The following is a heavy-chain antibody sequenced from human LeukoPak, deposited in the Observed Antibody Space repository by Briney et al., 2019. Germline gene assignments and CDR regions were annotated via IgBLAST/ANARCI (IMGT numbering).Heavy chain of an antibody. CDR1: GGSISGYF. V-gene: IGHV4-59*01. D-gene: IGHD2-8*01. CDR2: IYSGGST. Sequence: PSETLSLTCTVSGGSISGYFWSWTRQPPGNGLEWIGFIYSGGSTTYNPSLKSRVTISVDTSKNKFSLKLSSVTAADTAIYYCARYYCTNGICYHFDYWGQGTLVTVSS. J-gene: IGHJ4*02. CDR3: ARYYCTNGICYHFDY.